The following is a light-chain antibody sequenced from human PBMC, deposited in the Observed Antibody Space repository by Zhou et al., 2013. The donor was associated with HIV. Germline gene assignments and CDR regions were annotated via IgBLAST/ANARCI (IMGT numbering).Light chain of an antibody. CDR1: EGISNF. CDR2: GAY. V-gene: IGKV1-27*01. Sequence: DIHMIQSPSSLSASVGDRVTITCRATEGISNFVAWYQQKPGKVPKLLIYGAYTLQSGVPSRFSGSGSGTYFTLTISSLQPDDFATYYCQQYNSYSTFGQGTKVEIK. CDR3: QQYNSYST. J-gene: IGKJ1*01.